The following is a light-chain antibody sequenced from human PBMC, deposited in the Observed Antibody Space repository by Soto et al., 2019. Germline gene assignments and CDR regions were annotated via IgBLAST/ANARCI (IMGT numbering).Light chain of an antibody. CDR1: GSISRW. CDR2: KAS. J-gene: IGKJ1*01. V-gene: IGKV1-5*03. CDR3: QQYHRYWT. Sequence: DIQMTQYPSTLSTSVGDRVTITCRASGSISRWLAWYQQKPGKAPKLLIYKASSLASGAPSRVRGSGSETEFCLTISILQPDDFANYYCQQYHRYWTFGHGTRVEIK.